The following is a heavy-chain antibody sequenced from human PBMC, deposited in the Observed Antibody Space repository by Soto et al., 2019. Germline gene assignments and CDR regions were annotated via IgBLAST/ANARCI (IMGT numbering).Heavy chain of an antibody. CDR1: GYSFPSYW. Sequence: GASLKISCQGSGYSFPSYWISWVRQMPGKGLQWMGRIDPSDSYINYSPSFERHVNISIDKSINTAYLQWSSLKASDTAIYYCARHGQLALFDQWGQGTLVTVSS. J-gene: IGHJ5*02. CDR3: ARHGQLALFDQ. V-gene: IGHV5-10-1*01. CDR2: IDPSDSYI. D-gene: IGHD6-6*01.